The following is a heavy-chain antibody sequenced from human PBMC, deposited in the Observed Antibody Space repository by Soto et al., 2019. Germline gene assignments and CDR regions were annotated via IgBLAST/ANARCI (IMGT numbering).Heavy chain of an antibody. CDR3: ARKAWVRFDF. D-gene: IGHD3-16*01. J-gene: IGHJ4*02. Sequence: QVQLRESGPGLVKPSGTLFLTCAVSGAPISGSVWWTWVRQPPGKGLEWIGEVFHSGGTYYNPSLKSRLTMSVDTSRSQFSLELHSVTAADTAVYYCARKAWVRFDFWGQGALVTVSS. CDR1: GAPISGSVW. V-gene: IGHV4-4*02. CDR2: VFHSGGT.